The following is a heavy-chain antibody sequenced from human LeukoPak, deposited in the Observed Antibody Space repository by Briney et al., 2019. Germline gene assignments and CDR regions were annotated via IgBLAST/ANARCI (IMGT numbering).Heavy chain of an antibody. CDR1: GGSFSGYY. Sequence: SETLSLTCTVYGGSFSGYYWSWIRLPPGKGLEWIGEINHSGSTNYNPSLKSRVTISVDTSKNQFSLKLSSVTAADTAVYYCARERFTTVLGKGVGYFDYWGQGTLVTVSS. CDR2: INHSGST. V-gene: IGHV4-34*01. D-gene: IGHD7-27*01. J-gene: IGHJ4*02. CDR3: ARERFTTVLGKGVGYFDY.